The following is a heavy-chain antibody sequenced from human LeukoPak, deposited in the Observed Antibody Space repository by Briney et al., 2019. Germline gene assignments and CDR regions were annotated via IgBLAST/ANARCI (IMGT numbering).Heavy chain of an antibody. V-gene: IGHV1-18*04. CDR3: ARDLIRLGELSPLDY. CDR2: ISAYNGNT. Sequence: ASVKVSCKASGYTFSSYAMNWVRQAPGQGLEWMGWISAYNGNTNYAQKLQGRVTMTTDTSTSTAYMELRSLRSDDTAVYYCARDLIRLGELSPLDYWGQGTLVTVSS. D-gene: IGHD3-16*02. J-gene: IGHJ4*02. CDR1: GYTFSSYA.